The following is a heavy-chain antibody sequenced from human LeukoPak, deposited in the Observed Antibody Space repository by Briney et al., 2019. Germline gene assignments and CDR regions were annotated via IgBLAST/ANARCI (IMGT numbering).Heavy chain of an antibody. CDR2: ISGSGGST. J-gene: IGHJ4*02. CDR1: GFTFDDYA. Sequence: GGSLRLSCAASGFTFDDYAMHWVRQAPGKGLEWVSAISGSGGSTYYADSVKGRFTISRDNSKNTLYLQMNSLRAEDTAVYYCAKPHYDSSGYRYYFDYWGQGTLVTVSS. D-gene: IGHD3-22*01. CDR3: AKPHYDSSGYRYYFDY. V-gene: IGHV3-23*01.